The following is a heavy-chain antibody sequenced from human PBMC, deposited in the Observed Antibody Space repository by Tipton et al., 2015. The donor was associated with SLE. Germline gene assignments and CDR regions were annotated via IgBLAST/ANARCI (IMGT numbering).Heavy chain of an antibody. V-gene: IGHV4-39*01. Sequence: WVRQAPGKGLEWIGSIYYSGSTYYNPSLKSRVTISVDTSKNQFSLKLSSVTAADTAVYYCARLPYYDSSGSNDYWGQGTLVTVSS. D-gene: IGHD3-22*01. CDR2: IYYSGST. J-gene: IGHJ4*02. CDR3: ARLPYYDSSGSNDY.